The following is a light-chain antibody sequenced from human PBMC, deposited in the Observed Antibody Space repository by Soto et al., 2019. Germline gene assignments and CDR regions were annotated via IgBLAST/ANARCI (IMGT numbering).Light chain of an antibody. V-gene: IGKV3-11*01. Sequence: ESVLPQSPATLSLSPGERATLSCRASQSVSSYLAWYKQKPGQAPRLLIYDASNRATGIPARFSGSGSGTDFTLTISSLEPEDFAVYYCQQRSNWPPAFGGGTKVEIK. J-gene: IGKJ4*01. CDR1: QSVSSY. CDR3: QQRSNWPPA. CDR2: DAS.